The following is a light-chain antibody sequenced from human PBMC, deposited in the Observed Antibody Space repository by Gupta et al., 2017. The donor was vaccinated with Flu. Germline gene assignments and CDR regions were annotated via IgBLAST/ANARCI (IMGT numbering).Light chain of an antibody. V-gene: IGKV3-15*01. CDR2: ASS. CDR1: QSVGSS. CDR3: QHYNNWPFT. J-gene: IGKJ3*01. Sequence: PATLSASTGERVSISCRASQSVGSSLDWYQQRPGKAPRLLIYASSCRATEIPARFSGSGSGTEFTLTISSLQSEDFALYYCQHYNNWPFTFGPGTKVDFK.